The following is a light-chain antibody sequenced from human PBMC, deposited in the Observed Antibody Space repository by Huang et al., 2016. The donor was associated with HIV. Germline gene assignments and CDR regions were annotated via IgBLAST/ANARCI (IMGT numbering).Light chain of an antibody. V-gene: IGKV3-11*01. Sequence: IVLTQSPATVSLSPGERATLSCKASQSVSSYLAWYQQKPGQAPRLLIYDATSRAPGIPASFSGSGSGTDFTLTISNLGPEDFAVYFCQQRYDWPLTFGGGTKVEIK. J-gene: IGKJ4*01. CDR3: QQRYDWPLT. CDR2: DAT. CDR1: QSVSSY.